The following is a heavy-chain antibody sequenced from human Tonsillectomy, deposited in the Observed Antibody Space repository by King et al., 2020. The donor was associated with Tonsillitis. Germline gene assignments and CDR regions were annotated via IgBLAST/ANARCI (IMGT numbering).Heavy chain of an antibody. D-gene: IGHD2-2*01. CDR1: GFTFSNAW. J-gene: IGHJ6*02. V-gene: IGHV3-15*01. Sequence: VQLVESGGGLVKPGGSLRLSCAASGFTFSNAWMSWVRQAPGKGLEWVGRIKSKTDGGTTDYAAPVKGRFTISRDDSKNTLYLQMNSLKTEDTAVYYCTTVLVVVPAERALGGMDVWGQGTTVTVSS. CDR2: IKSKTDGGTT. CDR3: TTVLVVVPAERALGGMDV.